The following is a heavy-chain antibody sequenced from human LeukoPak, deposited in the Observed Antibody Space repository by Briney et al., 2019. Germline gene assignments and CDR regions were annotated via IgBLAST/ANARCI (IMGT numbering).Heavy chain of an antibody. Sequence: SETLSLTCTVSDYSISSGYYWGWIRPPPGKGLKRIGSIYHSGNSYYNPSLKSRATISVDTSKNHFSLKLRSVTAADTAVYYCARAETYSSGWYDAFFDYWGQGTLVTVSS. J-gene: IGHJ4*02. V-gene: IGHV4-38-2*02. D-gene: IGHD6-19*01. CDR2: IYHSGNS. CDR3: ARAETYSSGWYDAFFDY. CDR1: DYSISSGYY.